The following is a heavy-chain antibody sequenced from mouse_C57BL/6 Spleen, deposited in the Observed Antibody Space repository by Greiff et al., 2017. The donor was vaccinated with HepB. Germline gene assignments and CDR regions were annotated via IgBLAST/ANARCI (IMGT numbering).Heavy chain of an antibody. J-gene: IGHJ3*01. D-gene: IGHD2-3*01. CDR1: GYTFTSYW. CDR3: ARLGDGSLAY. V-gene: IGHV1-52*01. Sequence: VQLQQPGAELVRPGSSVKLSCKASGYTFTSYWMHWVKQRPIQGLEWIGNIDPSDSETHYNQKFKDKATLTVDKSSSTAYMQLSSLTSEDSAVYYCARLGDGSLAYWGQGTLVTVSA. CDR2: IDPSDSET.